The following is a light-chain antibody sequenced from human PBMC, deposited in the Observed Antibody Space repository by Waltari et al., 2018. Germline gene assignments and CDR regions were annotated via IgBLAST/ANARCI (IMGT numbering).Light chain of an antibody. CDR3: QQYYSTPRT. Sequence: DIVMTQSPDSLAVYLGERATINCKSRQSVLYSSNNKTYLAWYQQKPGQPPKLLIYWASTRESGVPYRFSGSGSGTDFTLTISGLQAEDVAVYYCQQYYSTPRTFGQGTKLEIK. J-gene: IGKJ2*01. CDR2: WAS. V-gene: IGKV4-1*01. CDR1: QSVLYSSNNKTY.